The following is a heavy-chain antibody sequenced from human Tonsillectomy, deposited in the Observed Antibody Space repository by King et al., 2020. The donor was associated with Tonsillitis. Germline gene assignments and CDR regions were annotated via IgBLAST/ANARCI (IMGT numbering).Heavy chain of an antibody. J-gene: IGHJ5*02. D-gene: IGHD3-3*01. Sequence: VQLVESGGGLVRPGGSLRLSCAASGFTFSNAWMTWVRQAPGKGLEWVGRIKSKTDGGTTDYAAPVKGRFTISRDDSTNTLFLQMNSLKTEDTAVYYCTTPITSSGMRFDPWGQGTLVTVSS. CDR2: IKSKTDGGTT. CDR3: TTPITSSGMRFDP. CDR1: GFTFSNAW. V-gene: IGHV3-15*01.